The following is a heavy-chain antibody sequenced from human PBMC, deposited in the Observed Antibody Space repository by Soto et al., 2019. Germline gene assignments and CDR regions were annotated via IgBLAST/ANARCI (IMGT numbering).Heavy chain of an antibody. CDR1: GGSISTYY. Sequence: PSETLSLTCTVSGGSISTYYWIWIRQPPGKGLEWIGYIYYSGSTNYSPSLKSRVTISVDTSKNQFSLKLSSVTAADTAVYYCARHTYGITTPGTPDYWGQGTLVTVSS. V-gene: IGHV4-59*08. D-gene: IGHD6-13*01. J-gene: IGHJ4*02. CDR3: ARHTYGITTPGTPDY. CDR2: IYYSGST.